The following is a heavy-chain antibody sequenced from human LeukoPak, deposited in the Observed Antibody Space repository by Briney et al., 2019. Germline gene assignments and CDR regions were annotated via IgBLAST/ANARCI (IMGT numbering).Heavy chain of an antibody. V-gene: IGHV1-46*01. CDR2: INPSGGST. CDR1: GYTFTSYY. D-gene: IGHD5-24*01. J-gene: IGHJ6*02. Sequence: ASAKVSCKASGYTFTSYYMHWVRQAPGQGLEWMGIINPSGGSTSYAQKFQGRVTMTRDTSTSTVYVELSSLRSEDTAVYYCAREGQMATIQSHYYGMDVWGQGTTVTVSS. CDR3: AREGQMATIQSHYYGMDV.